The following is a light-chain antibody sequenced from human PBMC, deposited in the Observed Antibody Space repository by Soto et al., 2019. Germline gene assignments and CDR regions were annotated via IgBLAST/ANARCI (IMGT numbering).Light chain of an antibody. V-gene: IGKV1-12*01. CDR3: QQCKTFPFN. J-gene: IGKJ3*01. CDR2: TVS. Sequence: IQMTQSPSSVSASVGDTVTLSCQTSHGVSGWLAWYQQKPGKAPTLLIYTVSNLQSGVPSRFSGSGSGTDFSLNITNLQPEDSATYCCQQCKTFPFNFGPGTK. CDR1: HGVSGW.